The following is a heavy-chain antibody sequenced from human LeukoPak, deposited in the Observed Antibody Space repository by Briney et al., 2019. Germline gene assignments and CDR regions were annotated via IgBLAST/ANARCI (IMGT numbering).Heavy chain of an antibody. CDR3: AKHYYDSSGTPRYFDY. CDR2: VSGSGGNT. Sequence: PGGSLRLSCAASGFTFNSYAMSWVRQAPGKGLEWVSAVSGSGGNTYYADSVKGRFTISRDNSKNTLYLQMNSLRAEDTAVYYCAKHYYDSSGTPRYFDYWGQGTLVTVSS. J-gene: IGHJ4*02. D-gene: IGHD3-22*01. CDR1: GFTFNSYA. V-gene: IGHV3-23*01.